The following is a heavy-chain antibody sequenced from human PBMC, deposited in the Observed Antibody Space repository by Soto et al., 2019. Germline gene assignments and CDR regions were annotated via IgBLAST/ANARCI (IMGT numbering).Heavy chain of an antibody. D-gene: IGHD2-15*01. V-gene: IGHV3-21*01. CDR2: ISSSSSYI. CDR3: ARGLLQSHYYYGMDV. CDR1: GFTFSSYS. Sequence: EVQLVESGGGLVKPGGSLRLSCAASGFTFSSYSMNWVRQAPGKGLEWVSSISSSSSYIYYADSVKGRFTISRDNAKNSRYLQMNRLRAEDTAVYYCARGLLQSHYYYGMDVWGQGTTVTVSS. J-gene: IGHJ6*02.